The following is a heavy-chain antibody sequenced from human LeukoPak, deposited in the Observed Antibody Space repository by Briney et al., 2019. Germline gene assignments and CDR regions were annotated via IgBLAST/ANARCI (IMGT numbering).Heavy chain of an antibody. Sequence: SETLSLTCSVSDGSMSGSSFFWGFWVWIRQSPGKGLEWIGSIYNSGSTYYNPSLKSRVPISVDTSNNQFSLNLSSVTVADTAVYFCARDVGRGNWNYDSYMEVWGKGTTVTVSS. CDR3: ARDVGRGNWNYDSYMEV. J-gene: IGHJ6*03. V-gene: IGHV4-39*07. D-gene: IGHD1-20*01. CDR1: DGSMSGSSFF. CDR2: IYNSGST.